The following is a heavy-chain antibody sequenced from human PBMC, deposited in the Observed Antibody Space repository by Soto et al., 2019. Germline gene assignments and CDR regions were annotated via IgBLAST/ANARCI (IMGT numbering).Heavy chain of an antibody. CDR2: INACNCDT. D-gene: IGHD2-21*02. J-gene: IGHJ4*02. Sequence: QVQLVQSGAEVKKPGASVKVSCKVSGYTFTGNYMHWMRQAPGQGPEWMGGINACNCDTDYAQKFHGRITIPRDTSISTADMDLSRLTSVDTAIYFCVRGVCVDVVTPTRFVFDYWGQGTLLTVSS. V-gene: IGHV1-2*02. CDR3: VRGVCVDVVTPTRFVFDY. CDR1: GYTFTGNY.